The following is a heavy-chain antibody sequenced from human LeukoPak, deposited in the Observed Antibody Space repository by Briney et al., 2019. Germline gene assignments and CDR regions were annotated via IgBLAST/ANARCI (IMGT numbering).Heavy chain of an antibody. CDR2: INQDGSEK. Sequence: PGGSLRLSCAASGFTFSNYWMSWVRQAPGKGLEWVANINQDGSEKNYADSVKGRFTVSRDNAKNTLYLQVNNLRAEDTAVYYCARGPNSNWSGLDFWGQGTLLTVSS. D-gene: IGHD6-6*01. CDR3: ARGPNSNWSGLDF. J-gene: IGHJ4*02. V-gene: IGHV3-7*01. CDR1: GFTFSNYW.